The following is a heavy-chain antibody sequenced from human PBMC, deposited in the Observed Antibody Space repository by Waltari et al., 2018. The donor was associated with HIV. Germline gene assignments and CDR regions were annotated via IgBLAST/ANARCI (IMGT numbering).Heavy chain of an antibody. CDR1: GYTFTSCD. CDR2: GNPYSGNT. CDR3: ARGAPGHYCSGGSCPYFDY. D-gene: IGHD2-15*01. V-gene: IGHV1-8*02. Sequence: QVQLVQSGAEVRKPGASVKVSCKASGYTFTSCDVNWVRQAPGQGLAWMGWGNPYSGNTGYAKNFQGRVTMTRNTSISTAYMELSGLRSEDTAVYYCARGAPGHYCSGGSCPYFDYWGQGSLVTVSS. J-gene: IGHJ4*02.